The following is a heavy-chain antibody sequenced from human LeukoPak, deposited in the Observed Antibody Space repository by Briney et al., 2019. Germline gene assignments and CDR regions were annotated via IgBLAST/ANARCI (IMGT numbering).Heavy chain of an antibody. CDR2: IYYSGST. CDR1: GGSISSSSYY. CDR3: ARQRRLLPEY. Sequence: PSETLSLTCTVSGGSISSSSYYWGWIRQPPGKGLEWIGSIYYSGSTYYNPSLKSRVTISVDTSKNQFSLKLSSVTAADTAVYYCARQRRLLPEYWGQGTLVTVSS. D-gene: IGHD3-22*01. V-gene: IGHV4-39*01. J-gene: IGHJ4*02.